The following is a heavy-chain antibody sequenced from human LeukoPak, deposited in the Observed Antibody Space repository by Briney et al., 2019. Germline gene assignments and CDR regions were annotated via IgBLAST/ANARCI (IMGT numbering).Heavy chain of an antibody. D-gene: IGHD6-19*01. CDR1: GYTFTSYY. V-gene: IGHV1-46*01. Sequence: ASVKVSCKASGYTFTSYYTHWVRQAPGQGLEWMGIINPRGGTTSSAQKFGGRVTMTRDTSTGTVYMELSSLRSEDTAVYYCARGLAGSSGWYGFDYWVQGTLVTVSS. CDR2: INPRGGTT. CDR3: ARGLAGSSGWYGFDY. J-gene: IGHJ4*02.